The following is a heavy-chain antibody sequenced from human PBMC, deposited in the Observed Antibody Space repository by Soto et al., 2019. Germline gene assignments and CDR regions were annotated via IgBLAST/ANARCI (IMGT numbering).Heavy chain of an antibody. V-gene: IGHV3-15*07. Sequence: EVQLVESGGGLVKPGGSLRLSCAASGFTFSNAWMNWVRQAPGKGLEWVGRIKSKTDGGTTDYAAPVKGRFTISRDDSKNTLYLQINSLKTEDTAVYYCTTANYGSGSYSELWGQGTLVTVSS. CDR1: GFTFSNAW. CDR3: TTANYGSGSYSEL. D-gene: IGHD3-10*01. J-gene: IGHJ4*02. CDR2: IKSKTDGGTT.